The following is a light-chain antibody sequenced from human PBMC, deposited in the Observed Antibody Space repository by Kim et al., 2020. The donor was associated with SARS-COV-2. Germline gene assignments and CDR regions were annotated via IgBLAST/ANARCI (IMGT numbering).Light chain of an antibody. Sequence: SYELTQPPSVSVAPGKTATITCGGDNIGSKSVHWYQQRSGQAPILVIYYDSDRPSGIPERFSGSNSGNTATLTISRVEAGDEADYYCQVWDSSSDHWVFGGGTQLTVL. CDR1: NIGSKS. V-gene: IGLV3-21*04. CDR3: QVWDSSSDHWV. J-gene: IGLJ3*02. CDR2: YDS.